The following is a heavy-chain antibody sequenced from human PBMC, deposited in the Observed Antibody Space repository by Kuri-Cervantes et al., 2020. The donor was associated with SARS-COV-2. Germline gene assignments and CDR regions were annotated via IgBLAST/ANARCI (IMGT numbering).Heavy chain of an antibody. CDR3: AREEMTTVSHDAFDT. D-gene: IGHD4-17*01. CDR2: INAGNGNT. CDR1: GYTFTSYA. Sequence: ASVKVSCKASGYTFTSYAMHWVRQAPGQRLEWMGWINAGNGNTKYSQKFQGRVTITRDTSASTAYMELSSLRSEDTAVYFCAREEMTTVSHDAFDTWGQGTMVTVSS. V-gene: IGHV1-3*01. J-gene: IGHJ3*02.